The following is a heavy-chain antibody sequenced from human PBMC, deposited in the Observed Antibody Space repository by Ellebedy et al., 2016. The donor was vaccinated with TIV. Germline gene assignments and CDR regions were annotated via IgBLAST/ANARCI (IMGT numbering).Heavy chain of an antibody. J-gene: IGHJ4*02. CDR1: GFTFSSFG. D-gene: IGHD5-18*01. CDR3: AKELHVDSAY. V-gene: IGHV3-30*18. Sequence: PGGSLRLSCAASGFTFSSFGMHSVRQAPGKGLEWVASISYEGNNKYYGDSVKGRFTISRDNSKNTLSLQMNSLRGDDTAVYYCAKELHVDSAYWGQGTLVTVSS. CDR2: ISYEGNNK.